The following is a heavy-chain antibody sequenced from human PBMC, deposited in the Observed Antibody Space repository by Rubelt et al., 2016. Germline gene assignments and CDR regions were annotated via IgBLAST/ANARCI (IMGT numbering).Heavy chain of an antibody. J-gene: IGHJ5*02. Sequence: EVQLVQSGAEVKKPGESLRISCKGSGYSFPSYWISWVRQMPGKGLEWMGRIDPSDSYTNYSPSFQGNATISADKSISTADLQGSSLKASDTAMYYCARHAGDGGNSEDWFDPWGQGTLVTVSS. CDR2: IDPSDSYT. D-gene: IGHD4-23*01. CDR1: GYSFPSYW. CDR3: ARHAGDGGNSEDWFDP. V-gene: IGHV5-10-1*01.